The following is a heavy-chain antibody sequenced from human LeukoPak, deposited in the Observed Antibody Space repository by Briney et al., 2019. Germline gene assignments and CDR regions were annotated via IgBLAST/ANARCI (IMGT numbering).Heavy chain of an antibody. D-gene: IGHD3-10*01. J-gene: IGHJ6*02. CDR2: ISWNSGSI. CDR3: AKDIGGTGYYYGMDV. CDR1: GFTFDDYA. Sequence: PGGSLRLSCAASGFTFDDYAMHWVRHAPGKGLEWVSGISWNSGSIGYADSVKGRFTISRDNAKNSLYLQMNSLRAEDTALYYCAKDIGGTGYYYGMDVWGQGTTVTVSS. V-gene: IGHV3-9*01.